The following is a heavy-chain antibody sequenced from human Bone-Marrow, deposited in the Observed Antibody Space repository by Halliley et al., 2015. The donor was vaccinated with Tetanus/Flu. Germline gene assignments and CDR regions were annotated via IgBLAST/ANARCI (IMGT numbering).Heavy chain of an antibody. V-gene: IGHV3-7*03. J-gene: IGHJ3*01. Sequence: ANIKQDGSPQYYADSVKGRFTISRDNAKKSVYLQMDNLRVEDTAVYYCVRDFSSGWFDAFDLWGQGTMVTVSS. D-gene: IGHD6-19*01. CDR3: VRDFSSGWFDAFDL. CDR2: IKQDGSPQ.